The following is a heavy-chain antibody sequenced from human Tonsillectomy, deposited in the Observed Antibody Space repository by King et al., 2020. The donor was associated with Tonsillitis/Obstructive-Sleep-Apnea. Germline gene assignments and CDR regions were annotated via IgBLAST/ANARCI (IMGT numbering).Heavy chain of an antibody. J-gene: IGHJ4*02. CDR1: GGSITSGGNY. Sequence: PLQESGPGLVKPSQTLSLTCTVSGGSITSGGNYWGWARQHPGKGLEWIGHIYHSGNNYYNPSLKSRITMSVDASENQFSLKLTSVTAADTAVYYCVRVTGKVPIFDYWGQGTLVTVSS. V-gene: IGHV4-31*03. CDR2: IYHSGNN. D-gene: IGHD3-9*01. CDR3: VRVTGKVPIFDY.